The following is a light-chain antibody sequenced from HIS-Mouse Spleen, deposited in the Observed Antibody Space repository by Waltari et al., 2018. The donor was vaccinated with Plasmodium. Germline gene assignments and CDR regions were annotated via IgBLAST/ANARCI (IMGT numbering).Light chain of an antibody. CDR3: QSYDSSLSGWV. CDR1: RPNIGAGYE. Sequence: QSVLTQPPSVSGAPGQRVTISCPGRRPNIGAGYEFPRYQHLPGTAPKLLIYGNSNRPSGVPDRFSGSKSGTSASLAITGLQAEDEADYYCQSYDSSLSGWVFGGGTKLTVL. J-gene: IGLJ3*02. CDR2: GNS. V-gene: IGLV1-40*01.